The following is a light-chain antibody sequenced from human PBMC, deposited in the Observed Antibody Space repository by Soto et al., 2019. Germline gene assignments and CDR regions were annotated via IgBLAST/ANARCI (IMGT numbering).Light chain of an antibody. V-gene: IGKV1-9*01. CDR3: QQLNSYTIT. J-gene: IGKJ5*01. CDR2: AAS. CDR1: QGISSY. Sequence: DLQMTQSPSSMSASVGHRVTITCRASQGISSYLAWYQQKPGKAPKLLIYAASTLQSGVPSRFSGSGSGTDFTLTFSSLQHEDFATYYCQQLNSYTITFGQGTRLEIK.